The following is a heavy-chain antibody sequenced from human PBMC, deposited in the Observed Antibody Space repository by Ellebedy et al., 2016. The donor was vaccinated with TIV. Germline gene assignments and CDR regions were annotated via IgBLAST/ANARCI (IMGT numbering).Heavy chain of an antibody. J-gene: IGHJ3*02. Sequence: GESLKISCAASGFTFSSYAMSWVRQAPGKGLEWVPAISGSGGSTYYADSVKGRFNISRDNSKNTLYLQMNSLRAEDTAVYYCAKSPRDDYGGNSGFDAFDIWGQGTMVTVSS. D-gene: IGHD4-23*01. CDR2: ISGSGGST. CDR3: AKSPRDDYGGNSGFDAFDI. CDR1: GFTFSSYA. V-gene: IGHV3-23*01.